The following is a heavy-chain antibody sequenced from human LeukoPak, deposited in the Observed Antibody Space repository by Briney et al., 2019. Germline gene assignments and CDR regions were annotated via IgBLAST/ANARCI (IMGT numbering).Heavy chain of an antibody. J-gene: IGHJ3*02. V-gene: IGHV4-59*08. CDR2: IYYSGST. CDR3: ARQYSSSWHDAFDI. CDR1: GGSISSYY. Sequence: SETLFLTCTVSGGSISSYYWSWIRQPPGKGLEWIGYIYYSGSTNYNPSLKSRVTISVDTSKNQFSLKLSSVTAADTAVYYCARQYSSSWHDAFDIWGQGTMVTVSS. D-gene: IGHD6-13*01.